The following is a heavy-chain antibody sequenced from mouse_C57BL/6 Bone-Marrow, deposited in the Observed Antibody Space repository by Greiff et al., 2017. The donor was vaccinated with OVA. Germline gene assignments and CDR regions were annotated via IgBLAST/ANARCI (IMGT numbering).Heavy chain of an antibody. J-gene: IGHJ3*01. CDR3: ARRGLRPWFAY. Sequence: QVQLQQSGPELVKPGASVKISCKASGYAFSSSWMNWVKQRPGKGLEWIGRIYPGDGDTNYNGKFKGKATLTADKSSSTAYMQLSSLTSEDSAVYFCARRGLRPWFAYWGQGTLDTVSA. V-gene: IGHV1-82*01. CDR2: IYPGDGDT. D-gene: IGHD2-4*01. CDR1: GYAFSSSW.